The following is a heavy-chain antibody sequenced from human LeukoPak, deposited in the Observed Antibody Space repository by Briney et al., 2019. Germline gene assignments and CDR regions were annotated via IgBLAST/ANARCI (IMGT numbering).Heavy chain of an antibody. Sequence: PSDTLSLTCTVSGGFLRNYYWSWIRQPAGKGLEWIGRIYPSGSTNYNPSLESRVTMSVDTSKNQFSLKLSSVTAADTAVYYCARADYSYVSYWGQGTLVTVSS. CDR2: IYPSGST. V-gene: IGHV4-4*07. CDR3: ARADYSYVSY. D-gene: IGHD5-18*01. J-gene: IGHJ4*02. CDR1: GGFLRNYY.